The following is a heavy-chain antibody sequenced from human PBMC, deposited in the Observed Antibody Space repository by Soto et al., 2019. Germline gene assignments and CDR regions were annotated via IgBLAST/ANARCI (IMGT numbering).Heavy chain of an antibody. CDR3: ARGGYSSSFRFDY. Sequence: QVQLVQSGAEVKKPGSSVKGSCKASGDTFNTYEINWVRQAPGQGPEWMGGIFPFIDTSTYAKKFQGRVTITADKSTNTVYMELSGLRSGDTAVYFCARGGYSSSFRFDYWGQGTRVTVS. CDR2: IFPFIDTS. D-gene: IGHD6-6*01. CDR1: GDTFNTYE. J-gene: IGHJ4*02. V-gene: IGHV1-69*06.